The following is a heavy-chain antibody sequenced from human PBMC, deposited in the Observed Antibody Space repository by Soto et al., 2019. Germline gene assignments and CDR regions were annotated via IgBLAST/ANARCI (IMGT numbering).Heavy chain of an antibody. J-gene: IGHJ3*02. V-gene: IGHV3-23*01. CDR1: GFTFSSYA. D-gene: IGHD6-19*01. CDR2: ISGSGGST. Sequence: PGGSLRLSCAASGFTFSSYAMSWVRQAPGKGLEWVSAISGSGGSTYYADSVKGRFTISRDNSKNTLYLQMNSLRAEDTAVYYCAKDLGQWMEDHDAFAIWGQGTMVTVSS. CDR3: AKDLGQWMEDHDAFAI.